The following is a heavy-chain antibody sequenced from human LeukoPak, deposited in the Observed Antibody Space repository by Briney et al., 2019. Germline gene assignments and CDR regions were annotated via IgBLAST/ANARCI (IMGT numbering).Heavy chain of an antibody. CDR2: IYYSGST. CDR3: AMETVITTLDY. D-gene: IGHD3-22*01. CDR1: GGSISSSSYY. V-gene: IGHV4-39*01. J-gene: IGHJ4*02. Sequence: SETLSLTCTVSGGSISSSSYYWSWIRQPPGKGLEWIGSIYYSGSTYYNPSLKSRVTISVDTSKNQFSLKLSSVTAADTAVYYCAMETVITTLDYWGQGTLVTVSS.